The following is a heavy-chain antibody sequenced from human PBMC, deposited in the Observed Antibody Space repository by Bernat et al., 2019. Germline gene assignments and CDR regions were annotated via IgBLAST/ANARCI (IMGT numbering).Heavy chain of an antibody. CDR2: IWYDGSNK. CDR1: GFTFSSYG. V-gene: IGHV3-33*01. J-gene: IGHJ4*02. Sequence: QVQLVESGGGVVQPGRSLRLSCAASGFTFSSYGMHWVRQAPGKGLEWVAVIWYDGSNKYYADSVKGRFTISRDNSKNTLYLQMNSLRAEDTAVYYCAREKGCITMVRGVAPFDYWGQGTLVTVSS. D-gene: IGHD3-10*01. CDR3: AREKGCITMVRGVAPFDY.